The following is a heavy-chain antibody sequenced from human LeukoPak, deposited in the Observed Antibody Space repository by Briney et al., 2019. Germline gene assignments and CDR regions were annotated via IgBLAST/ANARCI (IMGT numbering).Heavy chain of an antibody. Sequence: SETLSLTCTVSGGSFHNYYWSWIRQPPGKGLEWIGYIYHSGSTNYNPSLKSRVTISVDTSKNQFSLKLSSVTAADTAVYYCARHGRWVGPAGYWGQGTLVTVSS. CDR1: GGSFHNYY. CDR2: IYHSGST. D-gene: IGHD4-23*01. CDR3: ARHGRWVGPAGY. V-gene: IGHV4-59*08. J-gene: IGHJ4*02.